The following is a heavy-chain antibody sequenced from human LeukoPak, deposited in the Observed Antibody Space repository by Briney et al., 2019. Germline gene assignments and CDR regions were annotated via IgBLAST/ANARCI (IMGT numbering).Heavy chain of an antibody. CDR3: ARLVGASWFDS. D-gene: IGHD1-26*01. J-gene: IGHJ5*01. Sequence: SQALSLTCAISGDSVSTNSATWTWLRQSPSRGLEWLGRTYYRSKWSNDYAVSMKSRITINPDTSKNQFSLQLNSVTPEDTAVYYCARLVGASWFDSWGQGTLVAVSS. CDR1: GDSVSTNSAT. CDR2: TYYRSKWSN. V-gene: IGHV6-1*01.